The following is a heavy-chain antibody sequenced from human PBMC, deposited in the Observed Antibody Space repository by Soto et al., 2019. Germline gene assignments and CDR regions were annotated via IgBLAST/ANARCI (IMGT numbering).Heavy chain of an antibody. CDR2: INPSGGST. V-gene: IGHV1-46*03. CDR3: AIWTIAAAGRFIDY. J-gene: IGHJ4*02. Sequence: GESLKISCKGSGYSFTSYWIGWVRQAPGQGLEWMGIINPSGGSTSYAQKFQGRVTMTRDTSTSTVYMELSSLRSEDTAVYYCAIWTIAAAGRFIDYWGQGTLVTVSS. D-gene: IGHD6-13*01. CDR1: GYSFTSYW.